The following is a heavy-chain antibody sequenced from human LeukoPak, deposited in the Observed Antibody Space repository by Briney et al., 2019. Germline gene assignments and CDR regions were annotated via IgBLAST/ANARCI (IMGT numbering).Heavy chain of an antibody. CDR3: AKAMSTDHYDSKGFYRVDFDS. CDR1: GFSFINYA. V-gene: IGHV3-23*01. Sequence: GGSLRLSCAASGFSFINYAMSWVRQAPGKGLEWVSALSNSGGSGGTTYFADSVKGRFSISRDNSKSTLYLQLSSLTAEDTAVYYCAKAMSTDHYDSKGFYRVDFDSWGQGTLVTVSS. D-gene: IGHD3-22*01. CDR2: LSNSGGSGGTT. J-gene: IGHJ4*02.